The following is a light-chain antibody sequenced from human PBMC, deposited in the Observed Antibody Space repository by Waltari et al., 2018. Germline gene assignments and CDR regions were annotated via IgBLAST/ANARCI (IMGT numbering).Light chain of an antibody. CDR3: MQGIHLPWT. V-gene: IGKV2-29*03. Sequence: DIVMTQTPLSRAVTPGQPASISCKSSQSLLHSEGKTYLYWYVQKPGQSPQLLIYEVSSRVSGVPDRFSGSGSGTDFTLKISRVEAEDVGVYYCMQGIHLPWTFGQGTKVEIK. CDR2: EVS. CDR1: QSLLHSEGKTY. J-gene: IGKJ1*01.